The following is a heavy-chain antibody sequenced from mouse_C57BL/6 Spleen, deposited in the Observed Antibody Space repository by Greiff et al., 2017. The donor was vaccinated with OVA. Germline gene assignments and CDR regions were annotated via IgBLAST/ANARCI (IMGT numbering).Heavy chain of an antibody. D-gene: IGHD4-1*01. Sequence: VKLQQSGPGLVQPSQSLSITCTVSGFSLTSYGVHWVRQSPGKGLEWLGVIWSGGSTDYNAAFISRLSISKDNSKSQVFFKMNSLQADDTAIYYCARNGAGTFYWYFDVWGTGTTVTVSS. V-gene: IGHV2-2*01. CDR1: GFSLTSYG. CDR2: IWSGGST. CDR3: ARNGAGTFYWYFDV. J-gene: IGHJ1*03.